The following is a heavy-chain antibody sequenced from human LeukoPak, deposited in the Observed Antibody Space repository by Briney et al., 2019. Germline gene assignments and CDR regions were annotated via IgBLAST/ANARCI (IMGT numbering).Heavy chain of an antibody. CDR3: AKRPSDYGDYVTYFDY. J-gene: IGHJ4*02. CDR1: GFSFISYG. V-gene: IGHV3-30*18. CDR2: ISDDGRNK. Sequence: GGSLRLSCAASGFSFISYGMHWVRQAPGKGLEWVGVISDDGRNKKYADSVRGRFTISRDNSKDTLYLQMNSLRDEDTAVYYCAKRPSDYGDYVTYFDYWGQGTLVTVSS. D-gene: IGHD4-17*01.